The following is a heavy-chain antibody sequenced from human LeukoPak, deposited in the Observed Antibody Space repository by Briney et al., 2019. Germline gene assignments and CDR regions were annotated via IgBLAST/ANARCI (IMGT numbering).Heavy chain of an antibody. D-gene: IGHD6-19*01. CDR3: ARGDYGYSSGWPGEHPLD. V-gene: IGHV4-30-2*01. J-gene: IGHJ4*02. CDR2: IYHSGST. CDR1: GGSISSGGYY. Sequence: SQTLSLTCTVSGGSISSGGYYWSWIRQPPGKGLEWIGYIYHSGSTYYNPSLKSRVTISVDTSKNQFSLKLSSVTAADTAVYYCARGDYGYSSGWPGEHPLDWGQGTLVTVSS.